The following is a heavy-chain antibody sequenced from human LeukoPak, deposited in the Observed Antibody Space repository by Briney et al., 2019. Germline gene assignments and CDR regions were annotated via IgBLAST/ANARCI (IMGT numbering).Heavy chain of an antibody. J-gene: IGHJ4*02. CDR1: GGSISSSSYY. Sequence: KPSETLSLTCTVSGGSISSSSYYWGWIRQPPGKGLEWIGSIYYSGSTYYNPSLKSRVTISVDTSKNQFSLKLSSVTAADTAVYYCARVARSGYSYGLARYYFDYWGQGTLVTVSS. V-gene: IGHV4-39*07. CDR3: ARVARSGYSYGLARYYFDY. D-gene: IGHD5-18*01. CDR2: IYYSGST.